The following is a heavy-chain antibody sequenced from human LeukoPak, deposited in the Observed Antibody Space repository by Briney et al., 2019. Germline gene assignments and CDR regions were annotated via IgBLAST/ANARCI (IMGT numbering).Heavy chain of an antibody. CDR1: VHSFTIYW. CDR2: IYPGDSDS. D-gene: IGHD1-26*01. V-gene: IGHV5-51*01. J-gene: IGHJ4*02. Sequence: GESLKISCRCSVHSFTIYWIGGVRHMPGKGRGCMGIIYPGDSDSRYSPSFQGQVTISADKSISTAYLQWSSLKASDTAMYYCARHGIVGATTWFDYWGQGTLVTVSS. CDR3: ARHGIVGATTWFDY.